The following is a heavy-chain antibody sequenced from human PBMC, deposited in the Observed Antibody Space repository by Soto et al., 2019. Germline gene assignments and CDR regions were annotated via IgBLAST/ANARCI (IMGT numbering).Heavy chain of an antibody. J-gene: IGHJ6*02. D-gene: IGHD1-26*01. CDR1: GYTFTSYG. CDR2: ISAYNGNT. V-gene: IGHV1-18*01. CDR3: ARSTSGSYSYYYYGMDV. Sequence: QVQLVQSGAEVKKPGASVKVSCKASGYTFTSYGISWVRQAPGQGLEWMGWISAYNGNTNYAQKPQGRVTMTTDTSTSTAYMELRSLRSDDTAVYYCARSTSGSYSYYYYGMDVWGQGTTVTVSS.